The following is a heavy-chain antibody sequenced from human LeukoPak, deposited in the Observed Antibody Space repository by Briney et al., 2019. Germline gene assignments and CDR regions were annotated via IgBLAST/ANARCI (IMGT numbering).Heavy chain of an antibody. V-gene: IGHV4-59*01. CDR3: ALTAYYDFWSGQYYFDY. Sequence: SETLSLTCTVSGGSISSYYWSWIRQPPGKGLEWIGYIYYSGSTNYNPSLKSRVTISVDTSKNQFSLKLSSVTAADTAVYYCALTAYYDFWSGQYYFDYWGQGTLVTVSS. CDR2: IYYSGST. J-gene: IGHJ4*02. CDR1: GGSISSYY. D-gene: IGHD3-3*01.